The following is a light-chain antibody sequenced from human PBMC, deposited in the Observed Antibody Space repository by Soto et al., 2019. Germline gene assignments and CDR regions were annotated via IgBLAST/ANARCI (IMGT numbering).Light chain of an antibody. V-gene: IGLV3-1*01. CDR2: QDS. CDR1: KLGDKY. CDR3: QAWDSSTARYV. Sequence: SYELTQPPSVSVPPGQTASITCSGDKLGDKYACWYQQKPGQSPVLVIYQDSKRPSGIPERFSGSNSGNTATLTISGTQAMDEADYYCQAWDSSTARYVFGTGTKLTVL. J-gene: IGLJ1*01.